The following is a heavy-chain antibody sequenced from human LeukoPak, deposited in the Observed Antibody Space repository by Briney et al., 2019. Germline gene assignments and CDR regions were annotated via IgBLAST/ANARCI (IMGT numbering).Heavy chain of an antibody. J-gene: IGHJ4*02. Sequence: GGSLRLSCVASGFTFSTYWMSWVRQTPEKGLEVVANIKQDGSVKNYIDSLEGRSTISRDNAGESLYLEINSLRADDTAVYYCARDPESSAFDLWGQGALVTVSS. CDR2: IKQDGSVK. CDR3: ARDPESSAFDL. V-gene: IGHV3-7*01. CDR1: GFTFSTYW.